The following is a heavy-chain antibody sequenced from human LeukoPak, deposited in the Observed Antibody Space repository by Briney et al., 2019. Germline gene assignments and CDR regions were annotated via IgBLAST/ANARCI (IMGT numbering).Heavy chain of an antibody. V-gene: IGHV3-48*01. Sequence: GGSLRLSCAAFEFTFSSYYMNWVRQAPGKGLEWVSYISGSSNTMYYADSVKCRFFISRDNARNSLYLQINGLTVEDTAVYYCARDRVRGLRTGAFDIWGQGTVVTVSS. J-gene: IGHJ3*02. D-gene: IGHD3-10*01. CDR1: EFTFSSYY. CDR2: ISGSSNTM. CDR3: ARDRVRGLRTGAFDI.